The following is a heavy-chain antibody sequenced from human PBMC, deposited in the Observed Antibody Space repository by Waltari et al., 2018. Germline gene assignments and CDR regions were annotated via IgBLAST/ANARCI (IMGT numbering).Heavy chain of an antibody. CDR2: ISGDGGST. CDR1: GFTFDDYV. V-gene: IGHV3-43*02. J-gene: IGHJ4*02. D-gene: IGHD5-12*01. Sequence: EVQLVASGGGVVQPGGSLRVSCAASGFTFDDYVVHWVRPAPGKGLAWVSLISGDGGSTYYADSVKGRFTISRDNSKNSLYLQMNSLRTEDTALYYCAKDLGPDGYNSHSDYWGQGTLVTVSS. CDR3: AKDLGPDGYNSHSDY.